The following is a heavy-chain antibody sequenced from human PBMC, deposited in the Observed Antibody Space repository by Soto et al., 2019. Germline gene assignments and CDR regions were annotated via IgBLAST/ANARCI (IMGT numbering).Heavy chain of an antibody. V-gene: IGHV1-58*01. CDR3: AAASGIQLGNYYYYGMDV. Sequence: QMQLVQSGPEVKKPGTSVKVSCKASGFTFTSSAVQWVRQARGQRLEWIGWIVVGSGNTNYAQKFQERVTITGDMPTSTAYMELSSLRSEDTAVYYCAAASGIQLGNYYYYGMDVWGQGTTVTVSS. D-gene: IGHD5-18*01. CDR2: IVVGSGNT. CDR1: GFTFTSSA. J-gene: IGHJ6*02.